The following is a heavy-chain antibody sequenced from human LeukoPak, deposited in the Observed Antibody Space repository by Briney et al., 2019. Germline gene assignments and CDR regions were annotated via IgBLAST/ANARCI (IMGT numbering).Heavy chain of an antibody. CDR2: ISGSGGST. J-gene: IGHJ4*02. CDR3: AKDVYGDYGGLDY. V-gene: IGHV3-23*01. Sequence: GGSLRLSCAASGFTFSSYAISWVRQAPGKGLEWVSAISGSGGSTYYADSVKGRFTISRDNSKNTLYLQMNSLRAEDTAVYYCAKDVYGDYGGLDYWGQGTLVAVSS. CDR1: GFTFSSYA. D-gene: IGHD4-17*01.